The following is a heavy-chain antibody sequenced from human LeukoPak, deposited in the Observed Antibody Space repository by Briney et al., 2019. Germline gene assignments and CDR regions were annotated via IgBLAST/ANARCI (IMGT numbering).Heavy chain of an antibody. V-gene: IGHV1-18*04. CDR3: ARDLGGAPVVGWYNDY. Sequence: ASVKVSCTASGYSLTTYYMHWVRQAPGQGLEWMGWISAYNGNTNYAQKLQGRVTMTTDTSTSTAYMELRSLRSDDTAVYYCARDLGGAPVVGWYNDYWGQGTLVTVSS. D-gene: IGHD6-19*01. J-gene: IGHJ4*02. CDR2: ISAYNGNT. CDR1: GYSLTTYY.